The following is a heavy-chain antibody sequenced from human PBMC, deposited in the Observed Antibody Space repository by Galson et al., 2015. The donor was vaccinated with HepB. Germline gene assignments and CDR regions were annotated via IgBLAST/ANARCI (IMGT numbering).Heavy chain of an antibody. Sequence: SLRLSCAASGFTFSSYWMSWVRQAPGKGLEWVANIKQDGSEKYYVDSVKGRFTISRDNAKNSLYLQMNSLRADDTAVYYCARGGVGARLPVWGTTGDYWGQGTLVTVAS. CDR1: GFTFSSYW. V-gene: IGHV3-7*03. D-gene: IGHD3-16*01. CDR3: ARGGVGARLPVWGTTGDY. J-gene: IGHJ4*02. CDR2: IKQDGSEK.